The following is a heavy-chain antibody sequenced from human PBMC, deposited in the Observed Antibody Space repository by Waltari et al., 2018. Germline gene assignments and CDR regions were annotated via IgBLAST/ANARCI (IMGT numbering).Heavy chain of an antibody. V-gene: IGHV3-30*01. CDR1: GVTFRTYA. Sequence: QVQLVESGGGVVQPGRSLRRSCAAAGVTFRTYALHWVRQAPGKGLEWVAVILHDGSNKYYADSVKGRFTISRDNSKNTLYLQMNSLRAEDTATYFCARDRQSGGFRYDYWGQGTLVTVSS. D-gene: IGHD1-1*01. CDR2: ILHDGSNK. CDR3: ARDRQSGGFRYDY. J-gene: IGHJ4*02.